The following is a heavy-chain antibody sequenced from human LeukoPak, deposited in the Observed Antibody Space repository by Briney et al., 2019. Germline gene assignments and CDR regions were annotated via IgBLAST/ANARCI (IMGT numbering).Heavy chain of an antibody. CDR1: GYTFTSYD. J-gene: IGHJ5*02. V-gene: IGHV1-8*01. Sequence: LEASVKVSCKASGYTFTSYDINWVRQATGQGLEWMGWMNPNSGNTGYAQKFQGRVTMTRNTSISTAYMELSSLRSEDTAVYYCARKWRVYWIAAAGGWFDPWGQGTLVTVSS. CDR3: ARKWRVYWIAAAGGWFDP. CDR2: MNPNSGNT. D-gene: IGHD6-13*01.